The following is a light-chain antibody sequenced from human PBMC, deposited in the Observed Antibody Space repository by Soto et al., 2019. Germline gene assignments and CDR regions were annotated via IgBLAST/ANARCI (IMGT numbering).Light chain of an antibody. V-gene: IGKV1-5*01. CDR1: QTISSW. J-gene: IGKJ4*01. Sequence: DIQMTQSPSTLSASVGDRVTITCRASQTISSWLAWYQQQPGKAPKLLIYGATTLQSGVPSRFSGSGSGTDFTLTISSLQPEDFATYYCQQLNSYPLTFGGGTKVDIK. CDR2: GAT. CDR3: QQLNSYPLT.